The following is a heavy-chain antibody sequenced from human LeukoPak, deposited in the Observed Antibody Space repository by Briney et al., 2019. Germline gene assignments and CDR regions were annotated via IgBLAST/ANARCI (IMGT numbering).Heavy chain of an antibody. Sequence: ASVKVSCKASGYTFTGYYMHWVRQAPGQGLEWMGWINPNSGGTNYAQKFQGRVTMTRDTSISTAYMELSRLRSDDTAVYYCARARSGSLYYYYYYYMDVWGKGTTVTVSS. J-gene: IGHJ6*03. CDR1: GYTFTGYY. D-gene: IGHD1-26*01. CDR3: ARARSGSLYYYYYYYMDV. CDR2: INPNSGGT. V-gene: IGHV1-2*02.